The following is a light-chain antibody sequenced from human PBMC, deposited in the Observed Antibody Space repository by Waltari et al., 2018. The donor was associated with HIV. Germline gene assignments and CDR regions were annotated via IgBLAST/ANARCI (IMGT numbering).Light chain of an antibody. J-gene: IGLJ3*02. CDR2: GNP. CDR3: QSYDSSLSGSWV. CDR1: TSNIGAGYD. Sequence: QSVLTQPPSVSGAPGQRVSISCTGSTSNIGAGYDVHWYHQVPGTAPKLLIFGNPNRPSGVPDRISGSKSGTSASLAISGLRAEYEAYYYCQSYDSSLSGSWVFGGGTKLTVL. V-gene: IGLV1-40*01.